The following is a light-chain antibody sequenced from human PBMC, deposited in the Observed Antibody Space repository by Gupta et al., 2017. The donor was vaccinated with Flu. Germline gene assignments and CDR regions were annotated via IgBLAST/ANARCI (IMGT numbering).Light chain of an antibody. CDR1: SSNIAINY. Sequence: QSILTQPLSMSAAPGQKVSISCSGSSSNIAINYVSWYQHLPRAAPQLLIFENHKRPSGIPDRFSGSKSGTSGTLDITGLQIGDEADYYCGTWDNSLSAMVFGGGTKLTVL. CDR2: ENH. CDR3: GTWDNSLSAMV. V-gene: IGLV1-51*01. J-gene: IGLJ3*02.